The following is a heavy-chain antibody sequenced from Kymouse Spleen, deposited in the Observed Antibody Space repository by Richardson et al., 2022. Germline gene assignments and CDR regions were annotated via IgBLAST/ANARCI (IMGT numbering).Heavy chain of an antibody. CDR2: INHSGST. CDR3: ARERIVARPYYYYYYGMDV. D-gene: IGHD5-12*01. V-gene: IGHV4-34*01. Sequence: QVQLQQWGAGLLKPSETLSLTCAVYGGSFSGYYWSWIRQPPGKGLEWIGEINHSGSTNYNPSLKSRVTISVDTSKNQFSLKLSSVTAADTAVYYCARERIVARPYYYYYYGMDVWGQGTTVTVSS. CDR1: GGSFSGYY. J-gene: IGHJ6*02.